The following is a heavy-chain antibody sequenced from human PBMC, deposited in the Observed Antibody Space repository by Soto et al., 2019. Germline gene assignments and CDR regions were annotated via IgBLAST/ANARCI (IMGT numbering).Heavy chain of an antibody. CDR1: GGSISSYY. CDR3: ARSLSIAAAGIGY. D-gene: IGHD6-13*01. Sequence: SETLSLTCTVSGGSISSYYWSWIRQPPGKGLEWIGYIYYSGSTNYNPSPKSRVTISVDTSKNQFSLKLSSVTAADTAVYYCARSLSIAAAGIGYWGQGTLVTVSS. V-gene: IGHV4-59*01. CDR2: IYYSGST. J-gene: IGHJ4*02.